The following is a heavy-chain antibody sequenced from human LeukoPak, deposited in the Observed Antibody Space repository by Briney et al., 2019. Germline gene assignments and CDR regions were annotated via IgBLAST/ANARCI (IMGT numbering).Heavy chain of an antibody. J-gene: IGHJ5*02. CDR1: RGSVSSGSYY. Sequence: SETLSLTCSVSRGSVSSGSYYWSWIRQPPGKGLEWIGYIYYSGSTNYNPSLKSRVTISLDTSKNQFSLKLSSVTAADTAVYYCARHGRMDWFDPWGQGTLVTVSS. CDR2: IYYSGST. V-gene: IGHV4-61*01. CDR3: ARHGRMDWFDP. D-gene: IGHD2-8*01.